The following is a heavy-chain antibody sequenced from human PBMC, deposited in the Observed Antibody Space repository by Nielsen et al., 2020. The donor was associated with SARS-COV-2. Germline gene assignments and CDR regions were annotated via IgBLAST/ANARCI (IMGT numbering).Heavy chain of an antibody. D-gene: IGHD2-2*02. CDR2: IYYSGTT. CDR3: ARKYQLLYPDY. V-gene: IGHV4-39*01. CDR1: SGSISSSSYY. J-gene: IGHJ4*02. Sequence: SETLSLTCTVSSGSISSSSYYWGWIRQPPGKGLEWIGSIYYSGTTYYNPSLKSRVTISVDTSKSQFSLKLSSVTAADTAVYYCARKYQLLYPDYWGQGTLVTVSS.